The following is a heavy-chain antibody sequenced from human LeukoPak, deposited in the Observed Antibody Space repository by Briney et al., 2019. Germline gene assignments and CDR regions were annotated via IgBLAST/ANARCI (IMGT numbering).Heavy chain of an antibody. CDR2: IYYSGST. CDR3: ARAARKNWYDP. CDR1: GGSISSYY. Sequence: KPSETLSLTCTVSGGSISSYYWSWLRQPPGKGLEWFGYIYYSGSTNYNPSLKSRVTISVDTSKNQFSLKLSSVTAADTAVYYCARAARKNWYDPWGQGTLVTVSS. J-gene: IGHJ5*02. V-gene: IGHV4-59*01.